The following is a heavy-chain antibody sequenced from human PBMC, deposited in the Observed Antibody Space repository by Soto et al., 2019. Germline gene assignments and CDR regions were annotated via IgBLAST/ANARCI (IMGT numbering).Heavy chain of an antibody. CDR3: ERHCDYGDYDCAFDI. CDR2: IYPGDSDT. V-gene: IGHV5-51*01. J-gene: IGHJ3*02. CDR1: GYSFTSYW. D-gene: IGHD4-17*01. Sequence: GESLKISCKGSGYSFTSYWIGWVRQMPGKGLEWMGIIYPGDSDTRYSPSFQGQVTISADKSISTAYLQWSSLKASDTAMYYCERHCDYGDYDCAFDIWGQGTMVTVSS.